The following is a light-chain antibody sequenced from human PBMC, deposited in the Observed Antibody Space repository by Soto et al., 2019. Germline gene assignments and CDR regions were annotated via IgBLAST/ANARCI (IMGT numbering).Light chain of an antibody. V-gene: IGKV3-11*01. CDR2: DAS. CDR3: QHRSTWPLT. CDR1: QSLSNY. J-gene: IGKJ4*01. Sequence: EIVLTQSPATLSLSPGERAPLSCSASQSLSNYVAWYQHSPGQAPRLLIYDASNRATGIQARFSGSGSGTDFTLTISSLEPEDFAIYYCQHRSTWPLTFGGGTKVEIK.